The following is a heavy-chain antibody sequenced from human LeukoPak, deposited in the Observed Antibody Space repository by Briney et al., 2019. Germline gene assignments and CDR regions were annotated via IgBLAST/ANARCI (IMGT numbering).Heavy chain of an antibody. D-gene: IGHD3-10*01. V-gene: IGHV3-43D*03. CDR2: ISWDGGST. Sequence: PGGSLRLSCAASGFTFDDYAMHWVRKAPGKGLEWVSLISWDGGSTYYADSVKGRFTISRDNSKNSLYLQMNSLRAEDTALYYCAKGRGSGSYYPWFDPWGQGTLVTVSS. J-gene: IGHJ5*02. CDR3: AKGRGSGSYYPWFDP. CDR1: GFTFDDYA.